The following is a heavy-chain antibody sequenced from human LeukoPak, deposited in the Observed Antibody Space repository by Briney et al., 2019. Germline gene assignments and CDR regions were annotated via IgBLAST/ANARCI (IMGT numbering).Heavy chain of an antibody. V-gene: IGHV3-74*01. CDR1: GFIFSSYW. CDR2: IHSDGSDT. CDR3: AREDLAYCGGDCYPYFDY. Sequence: TGGSLRLSCAASGFIFSSYWMHWVRQAPGKGLVWVSRIHSDGSDTTYADSAKGRFTISRDNSKNTLYLQMNSLRAEDTAVYYCAREDLAYCGGDCYPYFDYWGQGTLVTVSS. D-gene: IGHD2-21*02. J-gene: IGHJ4*02.